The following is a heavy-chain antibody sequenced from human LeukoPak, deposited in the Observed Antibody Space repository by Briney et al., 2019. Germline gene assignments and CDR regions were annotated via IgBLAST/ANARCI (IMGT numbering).Heavy chain of an antibody. V-gene: IGHV3-30*18. Sequence: GGSLRLSCAASGFTFSSYGMHWVRQAPGKGLEWVAVISYDGSNKYYADSVKGRFTISRDNSKNTLYLQMNSLRAEDTAVYYCAKDSGPRALTWGQGTWSPSPQ. CDR1: GFTFSSYG. CDR2: ISYDGSNK. D-gene: IGHD1-26*01. CDR3: AKDSGPRALT. J-gene: IGHJ5*02.